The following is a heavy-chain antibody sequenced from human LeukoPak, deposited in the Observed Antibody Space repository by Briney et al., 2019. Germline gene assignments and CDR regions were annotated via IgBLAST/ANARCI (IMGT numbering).Heavy chain of an antibody. CDR2: ISSSSSYI. CDR1: GFTFSSYS. D-gene: IGHD4-17*01. J-gene: IGHJ4*02. CDR3: AKHSMDYVDYVGEDY. V-gene: IGHV3-21*01. Sequence: PGGSLRLSCAASGFTFSSYSMNWVRQAPGKGLEWVSSISSSSSYIYYADSVKGRFTISRDNAKNSLYLQMNSLRAEDTAVYYCAKHSMDYVDYVGEDYWGQGTLVTVSS.